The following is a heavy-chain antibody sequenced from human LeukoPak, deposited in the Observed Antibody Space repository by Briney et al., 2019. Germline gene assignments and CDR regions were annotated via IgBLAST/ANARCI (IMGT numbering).Heavy chain of an antibody. CDR1: GYTFTGYY. D-gene: IGHD6-19*01. Sequence: ASVKVSCKASGYTFTGYYMHWVRQAPGQGLEWMGWINPNSGGTNYAQKFQGRVTVTRDTSISTAYMELSRLRSDDTAVYYCARSPNSYSSGWYYFDYWGQGTLVTVSS. CDR3: ARSPNSYSSGWYYFDY. J-gene: IGHJ4*02. CDR2: INPNSGGT. V-gene: IGHV1-2*02.